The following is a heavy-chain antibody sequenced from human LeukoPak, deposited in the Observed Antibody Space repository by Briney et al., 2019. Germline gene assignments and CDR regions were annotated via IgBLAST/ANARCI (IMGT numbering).Heavy chain of an antibody. V-gene: IGHV3-23*01. D-gene: IGHD3-22*01. Sequence: AGGSLRLSCAASGFTFSSYAMSWVRQAPGKGLEWVSAISGSGGSTYYADSVKGRFTISRDNSTNTLYLQMNSLRAEDTAVYYCAKEGRYYYDSSGSLGYWGQGTLVTVSS. CDR1: GFTFSSYA. CDR3: AKEGRYYYDSSGSLGY. CDR2: ISGSGGST. J-gene: IGHJ4*02.